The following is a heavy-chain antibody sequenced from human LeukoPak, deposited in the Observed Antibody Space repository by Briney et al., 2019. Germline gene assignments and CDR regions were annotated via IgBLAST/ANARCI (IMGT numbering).Heavy chain of an antibody. Sequence: PGGSLRLSCAASGFTFSSYWMSWVRQAPGKGLEWVANIKQDGSEKYYVDSVKGRFTISRDNAKNSLYLQMNSLRAEDTAVYYCAREDGASASGFDPWGQGTLVTVSS. CDR3: AREDGASASGFDP. CDR1: GFTFSSYW. J-gene: IGHJ5*02. CDR2: IKQDGSEK. V-gene: IGHV3-7*01. D-gene: IGHD3-10*01.